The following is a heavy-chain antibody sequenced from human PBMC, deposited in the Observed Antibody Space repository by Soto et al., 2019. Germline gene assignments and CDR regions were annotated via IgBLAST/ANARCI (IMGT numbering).Heavy chain of an antibody. CDR1: VFTFIGYT. J-gene: IGHJ6*04. D-gene: IGHD3-10*01. CDR2: ISYDGSNK. CDR3: ARAFCPRGVRRVVSNYCMDV. Sequence: GGPRRLPSAAPVFTFIGYTMHWVRQAPGKGREGVAVISYDGSNKYYPDSVKGRFTISRDNSKNTLYLQMNSLRAEDTAVDYCARAFCPRGVRRVVSNYCMDVWGKGITVTVSS. V-gene: IGHV3-30-3*01.